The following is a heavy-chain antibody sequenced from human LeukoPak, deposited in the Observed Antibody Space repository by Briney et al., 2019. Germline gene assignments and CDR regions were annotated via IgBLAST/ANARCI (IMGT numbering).Heavy chain of an antibody. V-gene: IGHV6-1*01. Sequence: SQTLSLTCAISGDSVSSNSAAWNWIRQSPWRGLEWLGRTYYRSKWSNDYAVSVKSRITINPDTSKNQFSLQLNSVTPEDTAVYYCARGSAISVRTHDSWGQGTLVTVSS. J-gene: IGHJ5*01. CDR1: GDSVSSNSAA. D-gene: IGHD2-21*01. CDR2: TYYRSKWSN. CDR3: ARGSAISVRTHDS.